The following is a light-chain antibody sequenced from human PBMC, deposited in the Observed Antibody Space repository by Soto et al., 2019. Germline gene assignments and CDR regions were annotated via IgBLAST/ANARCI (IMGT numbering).Light chain of an antibody. J-gene: IGLJ2*01. Sequence: QSALTQPASVSGSPGQSITISCTGTSSDVGGYNYVSWYQQQPGKAPKLIIYDVSNRPSGVSNHFSGSKSGNTASLTISGLQAEDDADYYCSSYTTGPLIFGGGTKLTVL. CDR1: SSDVGGYNY. CDR3: SSYTTGPLI. CDR2: DVS. V-gene: IGLV2-14*01.